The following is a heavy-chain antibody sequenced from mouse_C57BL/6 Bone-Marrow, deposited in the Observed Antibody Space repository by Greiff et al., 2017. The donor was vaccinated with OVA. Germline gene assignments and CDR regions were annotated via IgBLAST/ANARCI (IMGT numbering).Heavy chain of an antibody. CDR3: AKNEGQLRLDFAY. V-gene: IGHV2-5*01. J-gene: IGHJ3*01. CDR1: GFSLTSYG. D-gene: IGHD3-2*02. CDR2: IWRGGST. Sequence: VQLQESGPGLVQPSQSLSITCTVSGFSLTSYGVHWVRQSPGKGLEWLGVIWRGGSTDYNAAFMSRLSITKDNSKSQVFFKMNSLQADDTAIYYCAKNEGQLRLDFAYWGQGTLVTVSA.